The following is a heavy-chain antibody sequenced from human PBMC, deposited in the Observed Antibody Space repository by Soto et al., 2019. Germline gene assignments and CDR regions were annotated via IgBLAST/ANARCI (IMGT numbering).Heavy chain of an antibody. D-gene: IGHD3-9*01. J-gene: IGHJ4*02. CDR3: AKDPHPYYDILTGYYPPHFDY. V-gene: IGHV3-23*01. CDR2: ISGSGGST. Sequence: LEWVSAISGSGGSTYYADSVKGRFTISRDNSKNTLYLQMNSLRAEDTAVYYCAKDPHPYYDILTGYYPPHFDYWGQGTLVTVSS.